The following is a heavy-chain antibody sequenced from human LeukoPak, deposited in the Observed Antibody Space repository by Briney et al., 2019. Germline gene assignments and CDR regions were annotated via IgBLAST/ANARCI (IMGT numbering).Heavy chain of an antibody. Sequence: SETLSLTCTVSGGSISSYYWSWIRQPPGNGLQWIGYIYYSGSTNYNPSLKSRVTISVDTSKNQFSLKLSSVTAADTAVYYCAREESGYDAFDIWGQGTMVTVSS. V-gene: IGHV4-59*01. CDR2: IYYSGST. J-gene: IGHJ3*02. D-gene: IGHD2-2*03. CDR1: GGSISSYY. CDR3: AREESGYDAFDI.